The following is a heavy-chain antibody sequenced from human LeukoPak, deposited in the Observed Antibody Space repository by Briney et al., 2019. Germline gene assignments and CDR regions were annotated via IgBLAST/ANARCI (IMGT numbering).Heavy chain of an antibody. J-gene: IGHJ4*02. CDR2: ISSSSSTI. D-gene: IGHD3-22*01. V-gene: IGHV3-48*04. Sequence: PGGSLRLSCAASGFTFSSYSMNWVRQAPGKGLEWVSYISSSSSTIYYADSVKGRFTISRDSAKNSLYLQMNSLRAEDTAVYYCAKDSYDRDWGSYYFDYWGQGTLVTVSS. CDR3: AKDSYDRDWGSYYFDY. CDR1: GFTFSSYS.